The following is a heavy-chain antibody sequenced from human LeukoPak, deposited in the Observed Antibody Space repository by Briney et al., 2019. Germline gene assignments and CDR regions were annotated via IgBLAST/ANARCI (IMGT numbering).Heavy chain of an antibody. CDR1: GGSFSGYY. V-gene: IGHV4-34*01. CDR2: INHSGST. J-gene: IGHJ3*02. CDR3: ARVRPPYYYDSSGTYAFDI. D-gene: IGHD3-22*01. Sequence: PSETLSLTCAVYGGSFSGYYWSWIRQPPGKGLGWIGEINHSGSTNYNPSLKSRVTISVDTSKNQFSLKLSSVTAADTAVYYCARVRPPYYYDSSGTYAFDIWGQGTTVTVSS.